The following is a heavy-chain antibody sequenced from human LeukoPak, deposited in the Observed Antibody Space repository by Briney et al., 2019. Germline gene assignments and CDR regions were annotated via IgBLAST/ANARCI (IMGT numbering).Heavy chain of an antibody. V-gene: IGHV4-34*01. CDR3: ARAYDFWSGSPFWFDP. D-gene: IGHD3-3*01. CDR2: INHSGST. J-gene: IGHJ5*02. CDR1: GGSLSGYY. Sequence: SETLSLTCAVYGGSLSGYYWSWIRQPPGKGLEWIGEINHSGSTNYNPSLKSRGTISVDTAKNQFSLKLSSVTAADTAVYYCARAYDFWSGSPFWFDPWGQGTLVTVSS.